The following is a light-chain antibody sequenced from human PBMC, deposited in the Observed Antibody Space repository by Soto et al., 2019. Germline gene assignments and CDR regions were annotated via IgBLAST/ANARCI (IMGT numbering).Light chain of an antibody. CDR3: SSFASTHTYV. J-gene: IGLJ1*01. V-gene: IGLV2-14*01. CDR2: EVN. CDR1: SSDVAFYNH. Sequence: QSALTQPASVSGSPGQSITISCTGTSSDVAFYNHVSWYQQHPGKAPKLLIYEVNNRPSGVSHRFSGSKSGNTASLTISGLQAEDEDDYYCSSFASTHTYVFGTGTKVT.